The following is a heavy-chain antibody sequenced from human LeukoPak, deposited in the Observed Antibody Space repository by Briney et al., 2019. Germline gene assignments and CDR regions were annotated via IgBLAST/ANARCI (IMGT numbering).Heavy chain of an antibody. J-gene: IGHJ5*02. CDR3: ARAPYYYDSSGPNWFDP. D-gene: IGHD3-22*01. CDR2: ISSDGGST. Sequence: GGSLRLSCAASGFTFSSYRMHWVRQAPGKGLVWVSRISSDGGSTIYADSVKGRFTISRDNAKNTLYLQMNSLTAEDTAVYYCARAPYYYDSSGPNWFDPWGQGTLVTVSS. V-gene: IGHV3-74*01. CDR1: GFTFSSYR.